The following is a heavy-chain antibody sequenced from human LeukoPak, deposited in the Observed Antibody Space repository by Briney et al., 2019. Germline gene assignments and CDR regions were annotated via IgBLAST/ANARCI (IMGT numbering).Heavy chain of an antibody. V-gene: IGHV4-59*12. CDR2: IYYSGST. Sequence: NSSETLSLTCTVSGGSISSYYWSWIRQPPGKGLEWIGYIYYSGSTNYNPSLKSRVTISVDTSKNQFSLKLSSVTAADTAVYYCARAGRPTMVRGVTPPSFFDIWGQGTMVTVSS. J-gene: IGHJ3*02. CDR1: GGSISSYY. D-gene: IGHD3-10*01. CDR3: ARAGRPTMVRGVTPPSFFDI.